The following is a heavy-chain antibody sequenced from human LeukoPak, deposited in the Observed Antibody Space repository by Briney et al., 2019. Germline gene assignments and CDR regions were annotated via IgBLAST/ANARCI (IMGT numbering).Heavy chain of an antibody. CDR1: GGSISSYY. J-gene: IGHJ4*02. Sequence: SETLSLTCSVSGGSISSYYWSWIRQPPGKGLEWIAYIYYSGSTNYNPSLKSRVTISVDTPKNQFSLKLSSVTAADTAVYHCARAIAVAGTVGYFDYWGQGTLVTVSS. CDR2: IYYSGST. D-gene: IGHD6-19*01. CDR3: ARAIAVAGTVGYFDY. V-gene: IGHV4-59*01.